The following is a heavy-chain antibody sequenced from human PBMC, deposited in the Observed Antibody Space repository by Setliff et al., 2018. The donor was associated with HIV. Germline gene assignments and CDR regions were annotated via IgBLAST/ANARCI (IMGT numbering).Heavy chain of an antibody. J-gene: IGHJ4*02. Sequence: ASVKVSCKASGYTFTSYGISWVRQAPGQGLEWMGWISAYNGNTNYAQKLQGRVTMTTDTSTSTAHMELRSLRSDDTAVYYCARYDSSDYLPGEYQYWGQGTLVTVSS. CDR2: ISAYNGNT. D-gene: IGHD3-22*01. V-gene: IGHV1-18*01. CDR3: ARYDSSDYLPGEYQY. CDR1: GYTFTSYG.